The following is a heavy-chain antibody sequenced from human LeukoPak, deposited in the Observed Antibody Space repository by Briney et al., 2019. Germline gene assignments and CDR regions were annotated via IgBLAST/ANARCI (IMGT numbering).Heavy chain of an antibody. CDR3: ARRYCSSTSCYRDAFDI. CDR1: GYTFTGYY. J-gene: IGHJ3*02. D-gene: IGHD2-2*02. Sequence: GASVKVSCKASGYTFTGYYMHWVRQAPGQGLEWMGWINPNSGGTNYAQKFQGRVTMTRDTSISTAYMELSRLRSDDTAVYYCARRYCSSTSCYRDAFDIWGQGTMVTVSS. CDR2: INPNSGGT. V-gene: IGHV1-2*02.